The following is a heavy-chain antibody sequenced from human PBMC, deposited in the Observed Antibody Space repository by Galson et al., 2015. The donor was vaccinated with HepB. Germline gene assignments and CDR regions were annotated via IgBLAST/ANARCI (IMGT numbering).Heavy chain of an antibody. CDR1: GYTFTGYY. Sequence: SVKVSCKASGYTFTGYYMHWVRQAPGQGLEWMGWINPNSGGTNYAQKFQGRVTMTRDTSISTAYMELSRLRSDDTAVYYCARVDEYSYGTLYYFDYWGQGTLVTVSS. D-gene: IGHD5-18*01. J-gene: IGHJ4*02. CDR2: INPNSGGT. V-gene: IGHV1-2*02. CDR3: ARVDEYSYGTLYYFDY.